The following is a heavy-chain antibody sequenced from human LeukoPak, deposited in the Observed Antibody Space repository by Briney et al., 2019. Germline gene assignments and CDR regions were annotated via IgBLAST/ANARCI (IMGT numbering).Heavy chain of an antibody. CDR3: ARVFPSAMVRGVDVGWFDP. V-gene: IGHV4-61*01. CDR1: GYSISSGYY. Sequence: SETLSLTCTVSGYSISSGYYWSWIRQPPGKGLHWIGYVYYSGSTNYNPSLKSRVTISADTSKNQFSLRLSSVTAADTAVYYCARVFPSAMVRGVDVGWFDPWGQGTLVTVSS. D-gene: IGHD3-10*01. J-gene: IGHJ5*02. CDR2: VYYSGST.